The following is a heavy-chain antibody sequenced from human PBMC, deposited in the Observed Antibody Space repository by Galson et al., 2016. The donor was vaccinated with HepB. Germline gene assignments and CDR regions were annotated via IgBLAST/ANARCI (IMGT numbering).Heavy chain of an antibody. CDR1: GGSINRTNYY. CDR2: IYYSGST. D-gene: IGHD6-19*01. Sequence: SETLSLTCTVSGGSINRTNYYWGWIRQPPGKGLEYIGSIYYSGSTYYNPSLKSRVTIFIDTSKNQFSLQLSSVTAADTAVYYCARQPVAATGEVEYFQYWGQGTLVTVSS. J-gene: IGHJ1*01. V-gene: IGHV4-39*01. CDR3: ARQPVAATGEVEYFQY.